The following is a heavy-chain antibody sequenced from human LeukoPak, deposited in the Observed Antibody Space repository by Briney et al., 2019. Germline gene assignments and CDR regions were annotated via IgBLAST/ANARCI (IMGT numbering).Heavy chain of an antibody. CDR3: ARSRYGGYGMDY. V-gene: IGHV5-51*01. CDR1: GYTFTSNW. CDR2: IFPGDSDT. Sequence: GESLKISCKGFGYTFTSNWIAWVRRMPGKGLELMGIIFPGDSDTRYSPSFQGQVTISADKSISTAYLQWSSLKASDTAMYYCARSRYGGYGMDYWGQGTLVTVSS. J-gene: IGHJ4*02. D-gene: IGHD5-12*01.